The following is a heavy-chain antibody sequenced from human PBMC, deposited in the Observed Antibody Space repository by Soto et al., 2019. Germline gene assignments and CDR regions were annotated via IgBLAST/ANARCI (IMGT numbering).Heavy chain of an antibody. D-gene: IGHD3-3*01. CDR3: ARHGYDVWSGYSDYYYYMDV. J-gene: IGHJ6*03. CDR1: GGSISSYY. Sequence: SETLSLTCTVSGGSISSYYWSWIRQPPGKGLEWIGYIYYSGSTNYNPSLKSRVTISVDTSKNQFSLKLSSVTAADTAVYYCARHGYDVWSGYSDYYYYMDVWGKGTTVTVSS. CDR2: IYYSGST. V-gene: IGHV4-59*08.